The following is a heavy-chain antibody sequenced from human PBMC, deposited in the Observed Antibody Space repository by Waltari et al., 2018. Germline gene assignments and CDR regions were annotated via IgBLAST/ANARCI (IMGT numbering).Heavy chain of an antibody. CDR3: ARVGGMGGMDV. D-gene: IGHD3-16*01. V-gene: IGHV4-34*01. CDR2: INHSGST. CDR1: GGYFSGYY. Sequence: QVQLQQWGAGLLKPSETLSLTCAVHGGYFSGYYWSWFRQPPGKGLEWIGEINHSGSTNYNPSLKSRVTISVDTSKNQFSLKLSSVTAADTAVYYCARVGGMGGMDVWGQGTTVTVSS. J-gene: IGHJ6*02.